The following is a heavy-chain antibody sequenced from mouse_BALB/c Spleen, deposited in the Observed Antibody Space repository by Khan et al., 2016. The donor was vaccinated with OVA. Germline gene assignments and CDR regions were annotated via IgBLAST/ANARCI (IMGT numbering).Heavy chain of an antibody. V-gene: IGHV1-7*01. D-gene: IGHD1-1*01. CDR3: ARRGVRGDFDY. Sequence: QIQLQQSGAELAKPGASVKMSCKASGYTFINYWILWVKQRPGQGLEWIGYINPSTGYTEYNQNFNDKATLTADKSSSTAYMQLSSLTYEDSAVYYCARRGVRGDFDYWGQGTTLTVAS. CDR2: INPSTGYT. CDR1: GYTFINYW. J-gene: IGHJ2*01.